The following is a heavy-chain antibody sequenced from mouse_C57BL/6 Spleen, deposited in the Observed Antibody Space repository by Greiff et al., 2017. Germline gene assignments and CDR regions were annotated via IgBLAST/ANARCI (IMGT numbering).Heavy chain of an antibody. CDR3: ASKSLLFDSDY. J-gene: IGHJ2*01. CDR1: GYTFPGYW. CDR2: ILPGSGST. Sequence: VQLQQSGAELMKPGASVKLSCKATGYTFPGYWTEWVKQRPGHGLEWIGAILPGSGSTNYNEKFKGKATFTADTSSNTAYMQLSSLTTEDSDFYYCASKSLLFDSDYWGQGTTLTVSS. D-gene: IGHD2-10*01. V-gene: IGHV1-9*01.